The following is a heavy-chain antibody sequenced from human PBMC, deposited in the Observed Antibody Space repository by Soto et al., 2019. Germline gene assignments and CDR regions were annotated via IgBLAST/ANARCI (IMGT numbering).Heavy chain of an antibody. V-gene: IGHV3-30-3*01. CDR2: ISYDGSNE. Sequence: QVQLVESGGGVVQPGRSLRLSCAASGFTFSNYAMHWVRQAPGKGLEWVAVISYDGSNEYYADSVKGRFTISRDNSKNTLYLQMNSLRAEDTAVYYCASGPGISVAGTDYWGQGTLVTVSS. D-gene: IGHD6-19*01. CDR1: GFTFSNYA. J-gene: IGHJ4*02. CDR3: ASGPGISVAGTDY.